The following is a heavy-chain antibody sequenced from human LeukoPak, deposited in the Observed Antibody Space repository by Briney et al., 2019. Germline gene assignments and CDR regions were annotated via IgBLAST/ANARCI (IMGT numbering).Heavy chain of an antibody. V-gene: IGHV1-24*01. D-gene: IGHD1/OR15-1a*01. CDR3: ATVKLEQWLASSFDY. CDR2: FYPENGET. CDR1: GYTLTELS. Sequence: ASEKVSCKDSGYTLTELSMHWVRQAPGKGLEWMGSFYPENGETISAQKFQGRVTMTEDTSTDTAYTELSSLRSEDTAVYYCATVKLEQWLASSFDYWGQGTLVTVSS. J-gene: IGHJ4*02.